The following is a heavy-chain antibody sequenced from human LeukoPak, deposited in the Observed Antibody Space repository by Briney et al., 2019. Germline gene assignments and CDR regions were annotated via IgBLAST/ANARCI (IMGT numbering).Heavy chain of an antibody. Sequence: SETLSLTCTVSGGFISSYYWSWIRQPAGKGLEWIGRIYTSGSINYNTSLKSRVTMSVDTSKNQFSLKLSSVTAADTAVYYCARELAVAGVLGYYYYGMDVWGKGTTVTVSS. CDR3: ARELAVAGVLGYYYYGMDV. CDR1: GGFISSYY. D-gene: IGHD6-19*01. V-gene: IGHV4-4*07. CDR2: IYTSGSI. J-gene: IGHJ6*04.